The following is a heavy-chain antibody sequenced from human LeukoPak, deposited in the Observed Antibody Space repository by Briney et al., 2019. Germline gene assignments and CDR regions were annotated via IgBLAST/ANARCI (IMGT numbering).Heavy chain of an antibody. D-gene: IGHD3-10*01. Sequence: GRSLRLSCAAPGFTFSSYAMHWVRQAPGKGREGVAVISYDGSNKYYADAVKGRFTIPRDNSKNTLYPQMHSLRTEDTAVYYCVRDGSYFDSRSHQGFDYWGPGTLVTVSS. J-gene: IGHJ4*02. CDR1: GFTFSSYA. V-gene: IGHV3-30-3*01. CDR3: VRDGSYFDSRSHQGFDY. CDR2: ISYDGSNK.